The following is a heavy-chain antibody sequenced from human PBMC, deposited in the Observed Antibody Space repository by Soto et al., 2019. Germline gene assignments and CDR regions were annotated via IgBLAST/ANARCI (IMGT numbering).Heavy chain of an antibody. CDR2: ISGGGST. V-gene: IGHV3-53*01. CDR1: GFTVSSNY. CDR3: ARGSPSMTYFGEYYFDF. D-gene: IGHD3-16*01. J-gene: IGHJ4*02. Sequence: EVQLVESGGGLIQPGGSLRLSCAASGFTVSSNYMSWVRQAPGKGLEWVSLISGGGSTYYSDSVKGRFTISRDNYKNTLNLVMKSQRAEDTAVYYCARGSPSMTYFGEYYFDFWGQGSLVTVSS.